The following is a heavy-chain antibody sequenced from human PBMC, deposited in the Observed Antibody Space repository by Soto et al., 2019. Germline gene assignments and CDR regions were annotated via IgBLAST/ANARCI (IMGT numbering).Heavy chain of an antibody. J-gene: IGHJ3*01. CDR3: ARNLRLGGSFGFNAFSDDAFDV. D-gene: IGHD3-16*01. CDR1: GFSFGSHA. Sequence: QVQLVESGGGVVQPGRPLRLSCAASGFSFGSHAMHWVRQAPGKGLEWGAIISYDGKIKDYAAPVKGRYFISIDNSQNTLYLQMNSLTNVDTSLYYCARNLRLGGSFGFNAFSDDAFDVWGRGTMVTVSS. CDR2: ISYDGKIK. V-gene: IGHV3-30*03.